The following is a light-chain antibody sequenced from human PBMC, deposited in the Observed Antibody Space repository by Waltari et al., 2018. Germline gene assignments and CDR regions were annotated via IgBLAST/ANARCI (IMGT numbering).Light chain of an antibody. V-gene: IGKV3-11*01. CDR1: QSVSSS. Sequence: EIVLTQSPATLSLSPGDRATLSCRASQSVSSSLAWYQQKPGQAPRLLIYGASSRATGIPDRFSGSGSGTDFTLTISSLEPEDFAVYYCQQYSKWPLTFGGGTKVEIK. J-gene: IGKJ4*01. CDR2: GAS. CDR3: QQYSKWPLT.